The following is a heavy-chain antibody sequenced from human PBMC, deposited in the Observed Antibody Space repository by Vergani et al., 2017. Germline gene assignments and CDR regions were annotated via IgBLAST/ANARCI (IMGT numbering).Heavy chain of an antibody. CDR1: GGSFSGYY. Sequence: QVQLQQWGAGLLKPSETLSLTCAVYGGSFSGYYWSWIRQPPGKGLEWIGEINHSGSTNYNPSLKSRVTISVDTSKNQFSLKLSSVTAADTAVYYCARGSDYGSYYYYMDVWGKGTTVTVSS. CDR2: INHSGST. D-gene: IGHD4-17*01. J-gene: IGHJ6*03. CDR3: ARGSDYGSYYYYMDV. V-gene: IGHV4-34*01.